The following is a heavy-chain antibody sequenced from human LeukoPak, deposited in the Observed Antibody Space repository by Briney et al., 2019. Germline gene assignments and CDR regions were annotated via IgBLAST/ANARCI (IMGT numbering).Heavy chain of an antibody. CDR2: IKEDESAK. CDR1: GFTFRSYW. V-gene: IGHV3-7*01. Sequence: GGSLRLSCAASGFTFRSYWMAWVRQAPGKGLEWVANIKEDESAKHQADSVKGRFTISRDNAQNSVYLQMSSLRGEDTAVYYCARDVGGSLDYWGQGTPVNVSS. CDR3: ARDVGGSLDY. D-gene: IGHD1-26*01. J-gene: IGHJ4*02.